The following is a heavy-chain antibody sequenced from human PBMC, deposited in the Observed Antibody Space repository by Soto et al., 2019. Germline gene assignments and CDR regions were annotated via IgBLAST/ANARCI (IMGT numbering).Heavy chain of an antibody. J-gene: IGHJ4*02. CDR1: GGTFSSYT. V-gene: IGHV1-69*02. CDR3: ARGNYGSWSYYDY. Sequence: QVQLVHSGAEVKKPGSSVKVSCKASGGTFSSYTISWVRQAPGQGLEWMGRIIPILGIANYAQKFQGRVTITADKSTSTAYMELSSLRSEDTAVYYFARGNYGSWSYYDYWGQGTLVTVS. CDR2: IIPILGIA. D-gene: IGHD3-10*01.